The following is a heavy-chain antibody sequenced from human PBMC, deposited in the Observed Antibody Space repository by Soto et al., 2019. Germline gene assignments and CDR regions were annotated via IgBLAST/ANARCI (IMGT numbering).Heavy chain of an antibody. V-gene: IGHV4-30-2*01. J-gene: IGHJ5*02. D-gene: IGHD3-3*01. CDR2: IYHSGST. CDR3: ARGSSRRFLEWHGTHNCFDP. CDR1: GGSISSGGYS. Sequence: SENLSLTCAVSGGSISSGGYSWSWIRQPPGKGLEWIGYIYHSGSTYYNPSLKSRVTILVDRSKNQFSLKLISVTAADTAVYYCARGSSRRFLEWHGTHNCFDPWGQGTLVTVSS.